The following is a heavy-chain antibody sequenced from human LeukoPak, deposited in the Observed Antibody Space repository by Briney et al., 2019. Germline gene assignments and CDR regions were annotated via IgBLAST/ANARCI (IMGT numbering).Heavy chain of an antibody. J-gene: IGHJ4*02. CDR2: ISGSGGST. D-gene: IGHD3-22*01. CDR1: GFTFSSYA. CDR3: AKQDSSGYYSTSGYFDY. V-gene: IGHV3-23*01. Sequence: GGSLRLSCAASGFTFSSYAMSWFRQAPGKGLEWVSAISGSGGSTYYADSVKGRFTISRDNSKNTLYLQMNSLRAEDTAVYYCAKQDSSGYYSTSGYFDYWSQGTLVTVSS.